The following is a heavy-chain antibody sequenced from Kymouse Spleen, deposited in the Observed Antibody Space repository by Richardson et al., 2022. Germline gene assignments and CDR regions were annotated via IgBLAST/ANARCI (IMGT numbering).Heavy chain of an antibody. D-gene: IGHD6-19*01. CDR2: IYYSGST. J-gene: IGHJ5*02. CDR1: GGSISSSSYY. V-gene: IGHV4-39*01. Sequence: QLQLQESGPGLVKPSETLSLTCTVSGGSISSSSYYWGWIRQPPGKGLEWIGSIYYSGSTYYNPSLKSRVTISVDTSKNQFSLKLSSVTAADTAVYYCASIAVAGTGFDPWGQGTLVTVSS. CDR3: ASIAVAGTGFDP.